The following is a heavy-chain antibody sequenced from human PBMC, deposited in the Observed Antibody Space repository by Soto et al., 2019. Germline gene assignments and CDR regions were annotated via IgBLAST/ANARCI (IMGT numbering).Heavy chain of an antibody. J-gene: IGHJ6*02. D-gene: IGHD3-9*01. V-gene: IGHV3-66*01. Sequence: GGSLRLSCAASGFTVSSNYMSWVRQAPGKGLEWVSVIYSGGSTYYADSVEGRFTISRDNSKNTLYLQMNSLRAEDTAVYYCAREFSNTVYDILTGPAGDYYYGMDVWGQGTTVTVSS. CDR1: GFTVSSNY. CDR3: AREFSNTVYDILTGPAGDYYYGMDV. CDR2: IYSGGST.